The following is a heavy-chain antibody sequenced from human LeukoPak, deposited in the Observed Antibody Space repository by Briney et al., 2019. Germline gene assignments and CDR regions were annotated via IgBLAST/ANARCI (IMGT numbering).Heavy chain of an antibody. D-gene: IGHD3-10*02. J-gene: IGHJ6*04. CDR3: AELGITMIGGV. Sequence: GGSLRLSCAASGFTFINYGMNWVRQAPGKGLEWVSYISSSGSTIYYADSVKGRFTISRDNAKNSLYLQMNSLRAEDTAVYYCAELGITMIGGVWGKGTTVTVSS. V-gene: IGHV3-48*04. CDR1: GFTFINYG. CDR2: ISSSGSTI.